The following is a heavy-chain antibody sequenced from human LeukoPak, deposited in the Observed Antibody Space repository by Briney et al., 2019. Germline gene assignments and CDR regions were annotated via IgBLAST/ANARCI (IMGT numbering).Heavy chain of an antibody. V-gene: IGHV4-59*01. D-gene: IGHD2-15*01. Sequence: ASETLSLTCSVPGVSISSSYWSWIRQPPGKGLEWIGYISYRGTTKYNPSLKSRVTISVDTSKNQVSLNLSSVTAADTAVYYCARDPGSCSGGSCSFYWYFDLWGRGTLVTVPS. CDR3: ARDPGSCSGGSCSFYWYFDL. CDR2: ISYRGTT. CDR1: GVSISSSY. J-gene: IGHJ2*01.